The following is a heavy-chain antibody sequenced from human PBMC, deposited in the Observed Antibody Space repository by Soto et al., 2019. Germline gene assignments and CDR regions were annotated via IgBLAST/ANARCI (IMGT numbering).Heavy chain of an antibody. Sequence: PGGSLRLSCTDSGFSFNTYVMDWVRQAPGKGLEWVARILYDGSKEYYGDPVKVRFTISRDNSKNTLYLQMDRLRVEDTAVYFCAKGWALMAHXWGQGTPVPVSX. CDR3: AKGWALMAHX. CDR1: GFSFNTYV. J-gene: IGHJ5*02. CDR2: ILYDGSKE. V-gene: IGHV3-30*18.